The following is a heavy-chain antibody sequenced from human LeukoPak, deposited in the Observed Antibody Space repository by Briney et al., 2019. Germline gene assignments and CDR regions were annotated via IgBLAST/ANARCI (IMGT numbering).Heavy chain of an antibody. V-gene: IGHV3-49*04. D-gene: IGHD3-22*01. J-gene: IGHJ4*02. CDR2: IRSKAYGGTT. CDR1: GFTFSSFS. Sequence: GGSLRLSCAASGFTFSSFSMYWVRQAPGKGLEWVGFIRSKAYGGTTEYAASVKGRFTISRDDSKSIAYLQMNSLKTEDTAVYYCTRDVWYDRGWGQGTLVTVSS. CDR3: TRDVWYDRG.